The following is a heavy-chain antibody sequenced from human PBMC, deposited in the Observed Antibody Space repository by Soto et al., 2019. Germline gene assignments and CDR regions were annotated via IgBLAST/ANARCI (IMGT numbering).Heavy chain of an antibody. CDR3: ARAVLGSESYPLGLDY. V-gene: IGHV4-31*03. D-gene: IGHD1-26*01. CDR2: IYYSGST. Sequence: PSETLSLTCTVSGGSISSGGYYWSWIRQHPGKGLEWLGYIYYSGSTYYNPSLKSRLTISVDTSKNQFSLKLSSVTAADTAVFYCARAVLGSESYPLGLDYWGQGTLVTVSS. J-gene: IGHJ4*02. CDR1: GGSISSGGYY.